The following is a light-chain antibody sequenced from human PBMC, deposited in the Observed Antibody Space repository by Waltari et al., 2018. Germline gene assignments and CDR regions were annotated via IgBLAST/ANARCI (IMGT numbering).Light chain of an antibody. CDR1: TRAVGNSKL. CDR2: EVS. Sequence: QAPLTQPPSVSGSPGPPVTSSCSGITRAVGNSKLISWYQNHPGKAPKLMIHEVSRRPAGVSDRFAGSRSGNTASLTISGLQAEDEADYCGCSYAGSGTYVFGGGTKVTVL. CDR3: CSYAGSGTYV. V-gene: IGLV2-23*02. J-gene: IGLJ1*01.